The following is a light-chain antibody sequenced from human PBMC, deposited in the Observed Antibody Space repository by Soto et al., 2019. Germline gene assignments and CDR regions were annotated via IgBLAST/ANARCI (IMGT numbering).Light chain of an antibody. CDR2: KAS. Sequence: DIQMTQSPSTLSGSVGGRVTITCRASQTISSWLAWYQQKPGTAPKLLIYKASTLKSGVPSRFSGSGSRTEFTLTISSLQPDDFATYYCQHYNSYSEAFGQGTNV. CDR1: QTISSW. V-gene: IGKV1-5*03. CDR3: QHYNSYSEA. J-gene: IGKJ1*01.